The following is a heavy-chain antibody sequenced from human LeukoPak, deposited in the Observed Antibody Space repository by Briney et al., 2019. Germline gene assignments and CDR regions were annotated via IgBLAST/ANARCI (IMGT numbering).Heavy chain of an antibody. CDR1: GFTFSSYN. CDR3: ARDSEGI. V-gene: IGHV3-21*01. Sequence: PGGSLRLSCAASGFTFSSYNMNWVRQAPGKGLEWVSSISSSSTYIYYADSLKGRFTISRDNAKNSLYLQMNSLRVEDSAVYYCARDSEGIGGQGTMVTVSS. J-gene: IGHJ3*02. CDR2: ISSSSTYI.